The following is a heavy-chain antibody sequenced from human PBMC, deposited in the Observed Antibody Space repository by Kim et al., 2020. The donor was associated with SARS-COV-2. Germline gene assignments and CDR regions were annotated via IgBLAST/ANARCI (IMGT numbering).Heavy chain of an antibody. CDR3: ARGFRITIFGGRGSFDY. V-gene: IGHV4-34*01. D-gene: IGHD3-3*01. J-gene: IGHJ4*02. Sequence: LKSRVTISVDTAKNQFSLKLSSVTAADTAVYYCARGFRITIFGGRGSFDYWGQGTLVTVSS.